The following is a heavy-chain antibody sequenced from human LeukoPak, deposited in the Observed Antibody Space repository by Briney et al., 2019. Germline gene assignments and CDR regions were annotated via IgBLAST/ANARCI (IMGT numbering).Heavy chain of an antibody. V-gene: IGHV3-21*01. J-gene: IGHJ4*02. CDR3: ARQYSLTSFIDY. CDR2: ISSSSSDI. CDR1: GFIFSDFS. Sequence: GGSLRPSCAASGFIFSDFSISWVRQAPGKGLEWVSCISSSSSDIYYADSVKGRFTVSRDNAKNSLHLQMNSLRAEDTAVYYCARQYSLTSFIDYWGQGTLVTVSS. D-gene: IGHD5-18*01.